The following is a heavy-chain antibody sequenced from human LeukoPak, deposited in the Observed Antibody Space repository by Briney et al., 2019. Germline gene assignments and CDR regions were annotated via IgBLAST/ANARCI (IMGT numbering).Heavy chain of an antibody. CDR3: ARDDYGDVDY. CDR1: GYTFTTYP. J-gene: IGHJ4*02. Sequence: ASVKVSCKASGYTFTTYPMNWVRQAPGQGLEWMGRINTNPGNPTYAQGFTGRFVFSLDTSVSTAYLQISSLKAEDTAVYFCARDDYGDVDYWGQGTLVTVSS. CDR2: INTNPGNP. V-gene: IGHV7-4-1*02. D-gene: IGHD4-17*01.